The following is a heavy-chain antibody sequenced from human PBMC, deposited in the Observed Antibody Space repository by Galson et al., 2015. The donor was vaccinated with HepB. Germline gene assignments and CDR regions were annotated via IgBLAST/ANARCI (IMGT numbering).Heavy chain of an antibody. D-gene: IGHD6-6*01. Sequence: QYGAEVTKPGESLRISCKGSGYSFTSYWISWVRQMPGKGLEWMGRIDPSDSYTNYSPSFQGHVTISTDKSISTAYLQWSSLNASDTAIYYCATKLDPYYFVYWVQGTLVTVSS. CDR2: IDPSDSYT. CDR1: GYSFTSYW. V-gene: IGHV5-10-1*01. CDR3: ATKLDPYYFVY. J-gene: IGHJ4*02.